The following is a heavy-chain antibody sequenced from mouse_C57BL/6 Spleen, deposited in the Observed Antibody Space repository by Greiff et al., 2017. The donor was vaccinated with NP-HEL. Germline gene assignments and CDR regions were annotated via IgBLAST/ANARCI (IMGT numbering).Heavy chain of an antibody. J-gene: IGHJ4*01. Sequence: EVQLQQPGAELVKPGASVKLSCKASGYTFTSYWMHWVKQRPGRGLEWIGRIDPEDGETKYAPKFQGKATITADTSSNTAYLQLSSLTSEDTAVYYCARDYYGSSYDAMDYWGQGTSVTVSS. CDR3: ARDYYGSSYDAMDY. CDR1: GYTFTSYW. D-gene: IGHD1-1*01. V-gene: IGHV14-2*01. CDR2: IDPEDGET.